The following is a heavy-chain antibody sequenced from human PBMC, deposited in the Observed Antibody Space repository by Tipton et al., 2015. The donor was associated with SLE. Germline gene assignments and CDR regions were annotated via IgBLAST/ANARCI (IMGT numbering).Heavy chain of an antibody. Sequence: TLSLTCTVSGGSISSSSYYWGWIRQPPGKGLEWIGYIYYSGSTNYNPSLKSRVTISLDTSRNQFSLRLTSVTAADTAVYYCATGGSYSDYWGQGTLVTVSS. D-gene: IGHD1-26*01. CDR1: GGSISSSSYY. CDR3: ATGGSYSDY. J-gene: IGHJ4*02. V-gene: IGHV4-61*05. CDR2: IYYSGST.